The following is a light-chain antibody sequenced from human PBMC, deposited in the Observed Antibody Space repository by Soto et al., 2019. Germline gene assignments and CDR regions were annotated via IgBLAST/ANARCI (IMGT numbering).Light chain of an antibody. CDR3: CSYTGATTAYV. Sequence: QSALTQPASVSGSPGQLITVSCTGSRNDVGNYNLVSWYQQSPGKAPKLLIYEDSKMPSGVSNRFSGSKSGDTASLTISGLQTEDEADYYCCSYTGATTAYVFGTGTKVTVL. V-gene: IGLV2-23*01. J-gene: IGLJ1*01. CDR1: RNDVGNYNL. CDR2: EDS.